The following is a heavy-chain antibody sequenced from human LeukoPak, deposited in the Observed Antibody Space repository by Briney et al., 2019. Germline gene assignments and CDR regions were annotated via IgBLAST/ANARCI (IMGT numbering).Heavy chain of an antibody. CDR2: IEPDGSGK. J-gene: IGHJ4*02. V-gene: IGHV3-7*01. Sequence: GGSLRLSCAASGFSFRDYWMSWVRQAPGKGLEWVADIEPDGSGKTYVDSVKGRFTISRDNAQQSLYLQMDTLTAEDTAVYYCVTSWVRQQRDFWGQGTLVTVSS. CDR1: GFSFRDYW. D-gene: IGHD3-10*01. CDR3: VTSWVRQQRDF.